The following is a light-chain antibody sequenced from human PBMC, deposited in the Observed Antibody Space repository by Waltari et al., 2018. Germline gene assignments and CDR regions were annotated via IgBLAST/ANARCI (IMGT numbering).Light chain of an antibody. CDR1: SSDVGNYNL. CDR2: EVS. J-gene: IGLJ1*01. Sequence: PGQSITISCTGTSSDVGNYNLVSWYQQHPGKAPKLMIYEVSQRPSGVSNRFSGSKSGNTASLTISGLQPEDETDYYCCSYAGHSTYVFGTGTKVTVL. V-gene: IGLV2-23*02. CDR3: CSYAGHSTYV.